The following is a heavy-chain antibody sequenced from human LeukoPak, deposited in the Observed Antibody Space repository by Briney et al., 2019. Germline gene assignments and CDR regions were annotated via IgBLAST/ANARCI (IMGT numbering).Heavy chain of an antibody. Sequence: PSETLSLTCTVSGGSISSSSYYWGWIRQPPGKGLEWIGSIYYSGSTSYNPSLKSRVTISVDTSKNQFSLKLSSVTAADTAVYYCARTTEAHSWRTRYYDYYMDVWGKGTTVAVSS. CDR3: ARTTEAHSWRTRYYDYYMDV. J-gene: IGHJ6*03. CDR1: GGSISSSSYY. CDR2: IYYSGST. D-gene: IGHD6-13*01. V-gene: IGHV4-39*07.